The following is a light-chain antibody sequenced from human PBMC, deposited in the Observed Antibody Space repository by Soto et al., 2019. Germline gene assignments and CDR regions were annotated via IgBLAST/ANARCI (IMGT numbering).Light chain of an antibody. CDR3: QQYGSSLIT. CDR1: QSVSSSY. CDR2: GAS. J-gene: IGKJ5*01. V-gene: IGKV3-20*01. Sequence: IVLTQSPGTLALSPGKRATRSCRASQSVSSSYLAWYQQKPGQAPRLLIYGASSRATGIPDRFSGSGSGTDFTLTISRLEPEDFAVYYCQQYGSSLITFGQGTRLEI.